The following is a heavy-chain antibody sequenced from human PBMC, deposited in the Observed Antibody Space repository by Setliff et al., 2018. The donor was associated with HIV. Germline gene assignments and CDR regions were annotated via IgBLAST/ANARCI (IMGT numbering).Heavy chain of an antibody. D-gene: IGHD3-22*01. Sequence: ASVKVSCKASGYTFTNYYIHWVRQAPGQGLEWMGLINPSGGRTSYAQKFQGRLTMTRDTARSTVYMELSSLRSEDTAVYYCARCYYDSSGPTDAFDIWGQGTVVTVSS. V-gene: IGHV1-46*01. J-gene: IGHJ3*02. CDR1: GYTFTNYY. CDR2: INPSGGRT. CDR3: ARCYYDSSGPTDAFDI.